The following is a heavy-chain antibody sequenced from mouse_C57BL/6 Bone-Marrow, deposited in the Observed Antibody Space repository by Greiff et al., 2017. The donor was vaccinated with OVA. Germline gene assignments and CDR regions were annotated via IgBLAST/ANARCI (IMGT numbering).Heavy chain of an antibody. CDR3: ARQGDGYYPYAMDY. CDR1: GFTFSDYG. V-gene: IGHV5-15*01. Sequence: DVKLVESGGGLVQPGGSLKLSCAASGFTFSDYGMAWVRQAPRKGPEWVAFISNLAYSIYYADTVKGRFTISRENAKNTLYLELSSLRSEDTAMDYCARQGDGYYPYAMDYWGQGTSVTVSS. J-gene: IGHJ4*01. D-gene: IGHD2-3*01. CDR2: ISNLAYSI.